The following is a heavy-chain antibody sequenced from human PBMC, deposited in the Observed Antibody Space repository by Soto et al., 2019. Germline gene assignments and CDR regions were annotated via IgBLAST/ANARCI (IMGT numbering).Heavy chain of an antibody. Sequence: PGGSLRLSCAASGFTFSSYAMSWVRQAPGKGLEWVSSISGSGGGTYYADSVKGRFTISRDNSKNTLSLQMNSLRAEGTAVYYCAKSRGSGSYFNPSDAFDFWGQGTMVTVSS. CDR2: ISGSGGGT. CDR3: AKSRGSGSYFNPSDAFDF. J-gene: IGHJ3*01. CDR1: GFTFSSYA. D-gene: IGHD3-10*01. V-gene: IGHV3-23*01.